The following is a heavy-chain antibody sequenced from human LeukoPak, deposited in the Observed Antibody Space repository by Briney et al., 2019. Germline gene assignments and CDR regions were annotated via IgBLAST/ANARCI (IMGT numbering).Heavy chain of an antibody. V-gene: IGHV3-49*04. Sequence: GGSLRLSCTASGFTFGAYAMSWVRQAPGKGLEWVGFIRSKAYGGTTEYAASVKGRFTISRDDSKSIAYLQMNSLKTEDTAVYYCTRDPIPVGATAEGYWGQGTLVTVSS. CDR3: TRDPIPVGATAEGY. D-gene: IGHD1-26*01. CDR1: GFTFGAYA. J-gene: IGHJ4*02. CDR2: IRSKAYGGTT.